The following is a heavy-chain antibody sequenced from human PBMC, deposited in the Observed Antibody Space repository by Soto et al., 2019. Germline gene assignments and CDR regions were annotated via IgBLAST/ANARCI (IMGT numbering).Heavy chain of an antibody. V-gene: IGHV3-21*01. Sequence: GGSLRLSCAASGFTFSSYSMNWVRQAPGKGLEWVSSISSSSSYIYYADSVKGRFTISRDNAKNSLYLQMNSLRAEDTAVYYCARQTYYDFWSKTLNAFDIWGQGTMVTVSS. CDR2: ISSSSSYI. CDR1: GFTFSSYS. CDR3: ARQTYYDFWSKTLNAFDI. D-gene: IGHD3-3*01. J-gene: IGHJ3*02.